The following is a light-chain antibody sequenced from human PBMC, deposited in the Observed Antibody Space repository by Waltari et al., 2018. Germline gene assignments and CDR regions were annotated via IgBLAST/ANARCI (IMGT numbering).Light chain of an antibody. Sequence: DIQMTQSPSSLSASVGDRVTITCRASHAIRNDWGWYQQKPGKAPKRLIYAASSLQSGVPSRFSGSGSGTEFTLTISSLQPEDFATYYCLQHNSYPYTFGQGTKLEIK. CDR3: LQHNSYPYT. J-gene: IGKJ2*01. CDR1: HAIRND. CDR2: AAS. V-gene: IGKV1-17*01.